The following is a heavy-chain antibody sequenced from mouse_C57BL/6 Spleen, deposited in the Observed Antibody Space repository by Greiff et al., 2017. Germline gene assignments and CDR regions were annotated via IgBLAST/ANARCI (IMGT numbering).Heavy chain of an antibody. Sequence: EVMLVESGGDLVKPGGSLKLSCAASGFTFSSYGMSWVRQTPDKRLEWVETISSGGSSTYYPDSVKGRFTISRDNSKNTLYLQMSSLKSEDTAMYDCARQVNWDGFDYWGQGTTLTVSS. CDR2: ISSGGSST. CDR1: GFTFSSYG. J-gene: IGHJ2*01. D-gene: IGHD4-1*02. CDR3: ARQVNWDGFDY. V-gene: IGHV5-6*01.